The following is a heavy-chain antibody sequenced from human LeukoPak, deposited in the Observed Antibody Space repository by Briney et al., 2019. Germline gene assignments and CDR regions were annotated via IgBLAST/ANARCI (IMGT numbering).Heavy chain of an antibody. J-gene: IGHJ6*02. V-gene: IGHV1-18*01. Sequence: GASVKVSCKASGYTFTSYGISWVRQAPGQGLEWMGWISGYNGDTSYAQKFQGRVTMTTDTSTSTVYMNLRSLRSDDTAVYYCARDDGSGSYYYYYGLDVWGQGTTVTVSS. CDR1: GYTFTSYG. D-gene: IGHD3-10*01. CDR2: ISGYNGDT. CDR3: ARDDGSGSYYYYYGLDV.